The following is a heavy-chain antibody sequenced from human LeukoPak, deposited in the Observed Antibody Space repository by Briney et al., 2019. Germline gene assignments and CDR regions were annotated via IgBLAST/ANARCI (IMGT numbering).Heavy chain of an antibody. Sequence: GGALRLSCAASGFTFSNYAMSWVRQAPGKALEWVSAITSGGGTTYYAGSVKGRFTISRDNSKNTLYLQMNSLRAEDTAVYYCARDPPRAAWVFDYWGQGTLVSVSS. CDR3: ARDPPRAAWVFDY. V-gene: IGHV3-23*01. CDR2: ITSGGGTT. J-gene: IGHJ4*02. D-gene: IGHD6-25*01. CDR1: GFTFSNYA.